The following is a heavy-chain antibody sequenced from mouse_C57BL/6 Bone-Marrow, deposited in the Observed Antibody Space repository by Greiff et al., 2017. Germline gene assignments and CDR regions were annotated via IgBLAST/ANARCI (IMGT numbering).Heavy chain of an antibody. Sequence: VQGVESGAELARPGASVKLSCKASGYTFTSYGISWVKQRTGQGLEWIGEIYPRSGNTYYNEKFKGKATLTADRSSSTAYMELRSLTSEDSAVYFCARPELGRGKKNYAMDYWGQGTSVTVSS. CDR3: ARPELGRGKKNYAMDY. J-gene: IGHJ4*01. V-gene: IGHV1-81*01. CDR2: IYPRSGNT. D-gene: IGHD4-1*01. CDR1: GYTFTSYG.